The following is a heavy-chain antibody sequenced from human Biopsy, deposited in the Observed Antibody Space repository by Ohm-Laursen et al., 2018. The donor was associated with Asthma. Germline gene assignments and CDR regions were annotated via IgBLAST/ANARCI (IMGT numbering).Heavy chain of an antibody. CDR1: GFTFSRYA. J-gene: IGHJ4*02. CDR3: ARDLHPTNHLGELSEGFDY. Sequence: SLRLSCTASGFTFSRYAMRWVRQAPGKGLEWVAVISYDGSNKYYADSVKGRFTISRDNSKNTLYLQMNSLRAEDTAVYYCARDLHPTNHLGELSEGFDYWGQGTLVTVSS. V-gene: IGHV3-30-3*01. CDR2: ISYDGSNK. D-gene: IGHD3-16*02.